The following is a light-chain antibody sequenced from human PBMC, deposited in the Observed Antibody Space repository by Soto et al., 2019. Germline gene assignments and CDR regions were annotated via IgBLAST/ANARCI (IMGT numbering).Light chain of an antibody. CDR1: RSDVGCYKY. CDR3: TSYTSSSTYV. V-gene: IGLV2-14*01. CDR2: DVS. J-gene: IGLJ1*01. Sequence: QSALTQPASGSGSPGQSIAISCTGTRSDVGCYKYVSWYQQHPGKAPKLMIYDVSNRPSGVSDRFSGSKSGNTASLTISGLQSEDEADYYCTSYTSSSTYVFGTGTKVTVL.